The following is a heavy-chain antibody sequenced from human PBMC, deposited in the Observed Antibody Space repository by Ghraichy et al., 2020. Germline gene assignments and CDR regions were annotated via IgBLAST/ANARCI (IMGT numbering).Heavy chain of an antibody. CDR3: ARVERGRGYSYGIFGRYYYYMDV. J-gene: IGHJ6*03. V-gene: IGHV4-30-4*01. Sequence: SETLSLTCTISGGSISSGDYYWSWIRQPPGKGLEWIGYIYYSGSTYYNPSLKSRVTISVDTSKNQFSLKLSSVTAADTAVYYCARVERGRGYSYGIFGRYYYYMDVWGKGTTVTVSS. D-gene: IGHD5-18*01. CDR1: GGSISSGDYY. CDR2: IYYSGST.